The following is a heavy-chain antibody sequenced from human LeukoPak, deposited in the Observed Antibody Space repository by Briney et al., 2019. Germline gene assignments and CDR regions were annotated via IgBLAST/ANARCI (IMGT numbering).Heavy chain of an antibody. CDR1: GFTISGYW. CDR3: AKSDWFDP. V-gene: IGHV3-74*01. CDR2: IKNDGSIT. Sequence: GGSLRLSCAASGFTISGYWMHWVRQAPGKGLVWVSRIKNDGSITSYAESVKGRFTISRDNAKNTLYLQMNSLRAEDTAVYYCAKSDWFDPWGQGTLVTVSS. J-gene: IGHJ5*02.